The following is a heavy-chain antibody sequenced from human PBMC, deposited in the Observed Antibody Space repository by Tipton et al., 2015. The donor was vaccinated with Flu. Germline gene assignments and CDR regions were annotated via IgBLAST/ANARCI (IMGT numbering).Heavy chain of an antibody. CDR1: GGSFSGYS. J-gene: IGHJ5*02. CDR2: INQSGTN. V-gene: IGHV4-34*01. Sequence: TLSLTCAVYGGSFSGYSWDRIRQPPGKGLEWIGEINQSGTNNYNSSLKSRVSISVDTSKNQFSLKLNSVTAADTAVYYCARRDYSNYVSEPKNWFDPWGQGTLVTVSS. D-gene: IGHD4-11*01. CDR3: ARRDYSNYVSEPKNWFDP.